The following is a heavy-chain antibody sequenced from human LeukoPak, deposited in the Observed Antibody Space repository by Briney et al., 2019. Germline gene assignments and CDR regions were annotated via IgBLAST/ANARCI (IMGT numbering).Heavy chain of an antibody. CDR1: GGSFSGYY. CDR2: INHSGST. CDR3: ASWRRKGYSSSHYPPGSAFDI. Sequence: PSETLSLTCAVYGGSFSGYYWSWIRQPPGKGLEWIGEINHSGSTNYNPSLKSRVTISVDTSKNQFSLKLSSVTAADTAVYYCASWRRKGYSSSHYPPGSAFDIWGQGTMVTVSS. J-gene: IGHJ3*02. V-gene: IGHV4-34*01. D-gene: IGHD6-13*01.